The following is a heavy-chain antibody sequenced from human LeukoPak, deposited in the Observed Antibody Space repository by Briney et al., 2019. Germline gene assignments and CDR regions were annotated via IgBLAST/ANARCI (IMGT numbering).Heavy chain of an antibody. CDR2: ISSSSSYI. D-gene: IGHD1-1*01. CDR1: GFTFSSYS. V-gene: IGHV3-21*01. CDR3: ARAPGYGAAYYFDY. Sequence: GGSLRLSCAASGFTFSSYSMNWVRQAPGKGLEWVSSISSSSSYIYYADSVKGRFTISRDNAKNSLYLQMNSLRAEDTAVYYCARAPGYGAAYYFDYWGQGTLVTVSS. J-gene: IGHJ4*02.